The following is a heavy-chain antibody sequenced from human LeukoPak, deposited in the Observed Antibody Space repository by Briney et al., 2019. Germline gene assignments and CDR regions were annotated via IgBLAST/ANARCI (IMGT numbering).Heavy chain of an antibody. J-gene: IGHJ4*02. CDR3: AKDRVWYGDYAGYYFDY. V-gene: IGHV3-23*01. Sequence: GSLRLSCAASGFTFSSYAMTWFRQVPGKGLEWGSTISGSGGSTYYADSVKGRFTISRDNSKNTLYLQMNSLRAEDTAVYYCAKDRVWYGDYAGYYFDYWGQGTLVTVSS. CDR1: GFTFSSYA. D-gene: IGHD4-17*01. CDR2: ISGSGGST.